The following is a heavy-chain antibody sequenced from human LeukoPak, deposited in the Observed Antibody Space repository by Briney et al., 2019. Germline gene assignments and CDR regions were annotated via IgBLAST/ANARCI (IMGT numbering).Heavy chain of an antibody. V-gene: IGHV3-7*01. CDR2: IKQDGSEK. Sequence: GGSLRLSCAASGFTFSGYWMSWVRQAPGKGLEWVANIKQDGSEKYYVDSVKGRFTISRDNAKNSLYLQMNSLRAEDTAVYYCARDHKYYYDSSGYYSYYFDYWGQGTLVTVSS. CDR1: GFTFSGYW. D-gene: IGHD3-22*01. CDR3: ARDHKYYYDSSGYYSYYFDY. J-gene: IGHJ4*02.